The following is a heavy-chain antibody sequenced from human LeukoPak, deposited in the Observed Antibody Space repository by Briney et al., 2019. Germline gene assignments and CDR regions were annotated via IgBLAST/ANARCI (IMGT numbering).Heavy chain of an antibody. CDR1: GYTFTGYY. V-gene: IGHV1-2*02. J-gene: IGHJ4*02. Sequence: GASVKVSCKXSGYTFTGYYMHWVRQAPGQGLERMGWINPNSGGTNYAQKFQGRVTMTRDTSISTAYMELSRLRSDDTAVYYCAREGIDYGVYPFDYWGQGTLVTVSS. CDR2: INPNSGGT. CDR3: AREGIDYGVYPFDY. D-gene: IGHD4-17*01.